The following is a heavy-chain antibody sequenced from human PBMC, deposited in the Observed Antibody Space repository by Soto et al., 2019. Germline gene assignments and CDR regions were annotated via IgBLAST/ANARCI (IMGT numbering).Heavy chain of an antibody. CDR3: XRASRVGAXXXVY. CDR2: ISAYNGNT. D-gene: IGHD1-26*01. V-gene: IGHV1-18*01. Sequence: QVQLVQSGAEVKKPGASVKVSCKASGYTFTSYGISWVRQAPGQGLEWMGWISAYNGNTNYAQKLQGRVTMTTDTSTSTAXXXXXXXXXXXXXXXXXXRASRVGAXXXVYWGXXTLVTVXS. J-gene: IGHJ4*02. CDR1: GYTFTSYG.